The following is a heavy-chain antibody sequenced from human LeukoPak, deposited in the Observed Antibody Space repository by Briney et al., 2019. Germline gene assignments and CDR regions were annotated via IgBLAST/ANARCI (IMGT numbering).Heavy chain of an antibody. Sequence: PSETLSLTCAVYGGSFSGYYWSWIRQPPGKGLEGIGEINHSGSTNYNPALTSRVTISVETYKNQFSLKLRSVTAAVTAVYYCARGLSRPEYCSGTSCPNYYYYCMAVRGKGTTGTVSS. V-gene: IGHV4-34*01. CDR2: INHSGST. J-gene: IGHJ6*03. CDR1: GGSFSGYY. CDR3: ARGLSRPEYCSGTSCPNYYYYCMAV. D-gene: IGHD2-2*01.